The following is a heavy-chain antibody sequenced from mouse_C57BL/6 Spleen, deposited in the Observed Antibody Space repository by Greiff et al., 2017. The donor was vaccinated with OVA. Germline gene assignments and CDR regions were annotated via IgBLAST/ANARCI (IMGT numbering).Heavy chain of an antibody. Sequence: EVMLVESGGGLVKPGGSLKLSCAASGFTFSSYAMSWVRQTPEKRLEWVATISDGGSYTYYPDNVKGRFTISRDNAKNNLYLQMSHLKSEDTAMYYCARHQTGILYAMDYWGQGTSVTVSS. J-gene: IGHJ4*01. D-gene: IGHD4-1*01. V-gene: IGHV5-4*03. CDR2: ISDGGSYT. CDR1: GFTFSSYA. CDR3: ARHQTGILYAMDY.